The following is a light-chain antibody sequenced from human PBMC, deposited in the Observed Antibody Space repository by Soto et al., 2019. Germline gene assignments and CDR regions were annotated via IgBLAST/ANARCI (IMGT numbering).Light chain of an antibody. CDR2: DAS. CDR1: QSVSRSY. V-gene: IGKV3-20*01. J-gene: IGKJ4*01. Sequence: EIVLTQSPGTLSLSPGERATLSCRASQSVSRSYLAWYQHKPGQAPRLLIYDASSRATGIPDRFSGSGSGTDFTLTISRLEPEDFAVYYCQQYGSSPLTFGGGTKVEIK. CDR3: QQYGSSPLT.